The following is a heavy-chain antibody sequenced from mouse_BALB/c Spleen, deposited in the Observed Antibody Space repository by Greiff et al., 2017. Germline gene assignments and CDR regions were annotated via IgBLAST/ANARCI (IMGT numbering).Heavy chain of an antibody. J-gene: IGHJ4*01. CDR2: INPYNDGT. V-gene: IGHV1-14*01. Sequence: VQLQQSGPELVKPGASVKMSCKASGYTFTSYVMHWVKQKPGQGLEWIGYINPYNDGTKYNEKFKGKATLTSDKSSSTAYMELSSLTSEDSAVYYCAREGARAYYYAMDYWGQGTSVTVSS. CDR3: AREGARAYYYAMDY. D-gene: IGHD3-1*01. CDR1: GYTFTSYV.